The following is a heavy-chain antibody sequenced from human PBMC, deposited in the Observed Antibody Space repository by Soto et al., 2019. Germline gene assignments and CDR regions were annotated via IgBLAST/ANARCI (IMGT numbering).Heavy chain of an antibody. CDR3: ARADLIVVVPAAHGSFDP. Sequence: SETLSLTCTVSGGSISSGGYYWSWIRQHPGKGLERFGYIYYSGSTYYNPSLKSRVTISVDTSKNHFSLMLSSVTAADTAVYYCARADLIVVVPAAHGSFDPWGQGTLVTVSS. J-gene: IGHJ5*02. V-gene: IGHV4-31*03. CDR1: GGSISSGGYY. CDR2: IYYSGST. D-gene: IGHD2-2*01.